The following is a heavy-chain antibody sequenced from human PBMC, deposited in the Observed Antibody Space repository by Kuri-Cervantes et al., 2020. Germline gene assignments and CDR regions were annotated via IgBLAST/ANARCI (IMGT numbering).Heavy chain of an antibody. CDR2: ISSSGSTI. V-gene: IGHV3-11*04. Sequence: GASLKISCAASGFTFSDYYMSWIRQAPGKGLEWVSYISSSGSTIYYADSVKGRFTISRDNAKNTLYLQMNSLRAEDTAVYYCAKGQGVVVASIDYWGQGTLVTVSS. CDR3: AKGQGVVVASIDY. J-gene: IGHJ4*02. CDR1: GFTFSDYY. D-gene: IGHD3-22*01.